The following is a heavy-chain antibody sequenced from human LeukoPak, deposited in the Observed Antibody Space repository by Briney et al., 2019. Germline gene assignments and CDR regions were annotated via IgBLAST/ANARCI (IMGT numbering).Heavy chain of an antibody. V-gene: IGHV1-69*04. J-gene: IGHJ4*02. CDR3: ARPRALYYYDSSGYSSHYFDY. Sequence: SVTVSCTASGGTFSSYAISWVRQAPGQGLEWMGRIIPILGIANYAQKFQGRVTITADKSTSTAYMELSSLRSEDTAVYYCARPRALYYYDSSGYSSHYFDYWGQGTLVTVSS. CDR1: GGTFSSYA. D-gene: IGHD3-22*01. CDR2: IIPILGIA.